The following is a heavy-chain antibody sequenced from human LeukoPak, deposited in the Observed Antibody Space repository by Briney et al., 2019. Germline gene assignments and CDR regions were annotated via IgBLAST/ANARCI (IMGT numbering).Heavy chain of an antibody. CDR2: IYYSGST. CDR1: GGSISSYY. Sequence: SETLSLTCTVSGGSISSYYWSWIRQPPGKGLEWIGYIYYSGSTNYNPSLKSRVTISVDTSKNQFSLKLSSVTAADTAVYYCARVLRAAAGYNWFDPWGQGTLVTVSS. V-gene: IGHV4-59*01. CDR3: ARVLRAAAGYNWFDP. D-gene: IGHD6-13*01. J-gene: IGHJ5*02.